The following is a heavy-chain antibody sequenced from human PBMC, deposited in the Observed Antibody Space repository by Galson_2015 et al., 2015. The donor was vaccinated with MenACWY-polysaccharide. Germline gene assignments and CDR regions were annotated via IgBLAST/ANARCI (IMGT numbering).Heavy chain of an antibody. CDR2: ISWNSGSI. V-gene: IGHV3-9*01. CDR1: GFTFDDYA. J-gene: IGHJ4*02. Sequence: SLRLSCAASGFTFDDYAMHWVRQAPGKGLEWVSGISWNSGSIGYADSVKGRFTISRDNAKNSLYLQMNSLRAEDTALYYYAKEAPYCSSTSCYRGTVYWGQGTLVTVSS. D-gene: IGHD2-2*01. CDR3: AKEAPYCSSTSCYRGTVY.